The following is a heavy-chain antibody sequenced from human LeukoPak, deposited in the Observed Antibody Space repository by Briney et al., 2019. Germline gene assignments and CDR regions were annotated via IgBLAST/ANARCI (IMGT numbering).Heavy chain of an antibody. D-gene: IGHD1-14*01. V-gene: IGHV3-33*01. J-gene: IGHJ4*02. Sequence: GGSLRLPCAASGFTFSSYGMHWVRQAPGKGLEWVAVIWYDGSNKYYADSVKGRFTISRDNSKNTLYLQMNSLRAEDTAVYYCARDRGRISPYYFDYWGQGTLVTVPS. CDR1: GFTFSSYG. CDR3: ARDRGRISPYYFDY. CDR2: IWYDGSNK.